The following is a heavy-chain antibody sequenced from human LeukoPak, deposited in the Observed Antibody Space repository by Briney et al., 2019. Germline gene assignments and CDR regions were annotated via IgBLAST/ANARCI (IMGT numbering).Heavy chain of an antibody. D-gene: IGHD1-26*01. V-gene: IGHV1-69*06. CDR3: ARARGIVGACRYFDY. CDR1: GGTFSSYA. CDR2: IIPIFGTA. Sequence: SVKVSCKASGGTFSSYAISWVRQAPGQGLEWMGGIIPIFGTANYAQKFQGRVTITADKSTSTAYMELNSLRAEDTAVYYCARARGIVGACRYFDYWGQGTLVTVSS. J-gene: IGHJ4*02.